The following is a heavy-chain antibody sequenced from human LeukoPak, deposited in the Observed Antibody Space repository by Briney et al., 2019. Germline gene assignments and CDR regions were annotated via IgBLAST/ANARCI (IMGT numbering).Heavy chain of an antibody. CDR3: AKGHGDYYYYGMDV. CDR2: ISYDGSNK. J-gene: IGHJ6*02. D-gene: IGHD4-17*01. CDR1: GFPFSSYP. Sequence: GGSLRLSCAGSGFPFSSYPISWVRQPPGKGLEWVAVISYDGSNKYYADSVKGRFTISRDNSKNTLYLQMNSLRAEDTAVYYCAKGHGDYYYYGMDVWGQGTTVTVSS. V-gene: IGHV3-30*18.